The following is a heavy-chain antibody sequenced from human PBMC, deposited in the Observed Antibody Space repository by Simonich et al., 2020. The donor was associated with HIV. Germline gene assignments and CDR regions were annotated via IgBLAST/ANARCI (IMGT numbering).Heavy chain of an antibody. CDR1: GGSFSGYY. CDR3: ARRSGYDLDY. CDR2: IDHSEIT. D-gene: IGHD5-12*01. J-gene: IGHJ4*02. V-gene: IGHV4-34*01. Sequence: QLHLQQWGAGLLKPSETLSLTCAVSGGSFSGYYWNWIRQPPGKGLEWIGEIDHSEITNYNPALKSRVTISVDTSKNQFSLKLSSVTAADTAVYYCARRSGYDLDYWGQGTLVTVSS.